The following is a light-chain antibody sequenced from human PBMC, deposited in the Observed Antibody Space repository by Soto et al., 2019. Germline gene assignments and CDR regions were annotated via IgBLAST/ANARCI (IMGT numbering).Light chain of an antibody. CDR3: QQYNNWPPDRT. J-gene: IGKJ1*01. CDR1: QSISSW. Sequence: DIQMTQSPSTLSASVGDRVTITCRASQSISSWLAWYQQKPGKAPNLLIYKASSLQIGVPSRFSGSGSGTEFTLTISSLQPDDFATYYCQQYNNWPPDRTFGQGTKVEIK. CDR2: KAS. V-gene: IGKV1-5*03.